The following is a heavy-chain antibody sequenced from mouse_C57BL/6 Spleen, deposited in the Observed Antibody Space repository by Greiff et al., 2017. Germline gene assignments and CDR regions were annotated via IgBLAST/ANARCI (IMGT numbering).Heavy chain of an antibody. CDR3: AREDAVVDAMDY. CDR1: GYTFTDYN. D-gene: IGHD1-1*01. Sequence: EVQLQQSGPELVKPGASVKIPCKASGYTFTDYNMDWVKQSHGKSLEWIGDINPNNGGTIYNQKFKGKATLTVDKSSSTAYMELRSLTSEDTAVYYCAREDAVVDAMDYWGQGTSVTVSS. V-gene: IGHV1-18*01. J-gene: IGHJ4*01. CDR2: INPNNGGT.